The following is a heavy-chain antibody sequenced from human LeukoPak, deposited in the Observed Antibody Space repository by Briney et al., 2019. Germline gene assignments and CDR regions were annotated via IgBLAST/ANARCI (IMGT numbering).Heavy chain of an antibody. V-gene: IGHV1-69*13. CDR3: AREGTYYDSSGYYF. Sequence: SVKVSCKASGGTFSSYAISWVRQAPGQGLEWMGGIIPIFGTANYAQKFQGRVTITADESTSTAYMEPSSLRSEDTAVYYCAREGTYYDSSGYYFWGQGTLVTVSS. D-gene: IGHD3-22*01. CDR2: IIPIFGTA. CDR1: GGTFSSYA. J-gene: IGHJ4*02.